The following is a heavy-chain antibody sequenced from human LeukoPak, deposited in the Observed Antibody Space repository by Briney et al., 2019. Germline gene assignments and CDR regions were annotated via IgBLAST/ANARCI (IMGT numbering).Heavy chain of an antibody. CDR2: ISAYNGNT. J-gene: IGHJ4*02. CDR1: GYTFTSYG. CDR3: ARDRGPITYYDFWSGYYLFDY. V-gene: IGHV1-18*01. Sequence: ASLKVSCKASGYTFTSYGISWVRQAPGQGLEWMGWISAYNGNTNYAQKLQGRVTMTTDTSTSTAYMELWSLRSDDTAVYYCARDRGPITYYDFWSGYYLFDYWGQGTLVTVSS. D-gene: IGHD3-3*01.